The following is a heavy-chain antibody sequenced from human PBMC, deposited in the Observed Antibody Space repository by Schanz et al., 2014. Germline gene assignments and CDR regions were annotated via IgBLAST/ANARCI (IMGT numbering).Heavy chain of an antibody. Sequence: QVQLVQSGAEVKKPGASVKVSCKASGYTFTSYGISWVRQAPGQGLEWMGWISAYNGNTKYPQKLQGRVTMTTDTSTNTVNMELRSLRSDDTAVYYCARDRRFFDRDDLWDFDSWGQGTLVTVSS. CDR2: ISAYNGNT. J-gene: IGHJ4*02. V-gene: IGHV1-18*01. CDR1: GYTFTSYG. D-gene: IGHD3-3*01. CDR3: ARDRRFFDRDDLWDFDS.